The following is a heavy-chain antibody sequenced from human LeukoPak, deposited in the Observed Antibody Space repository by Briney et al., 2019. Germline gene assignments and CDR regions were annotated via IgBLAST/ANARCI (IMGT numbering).Heavy chain of an antibody. CDR3: ARDTEGITISGVVGGAFDY. Sequence: ASVKVSCKASGYTFTSYGISWVRQAPGRGLEWMGWISAYNGNTNYAQKLQGRVTMTTDTSTSTAYMELRSLRSDDTAVYYCARDTEGITISGVVGGAFDYWGQGTLVTVSS. J-gene: IGHJ4*02. V-gene: IGHV1-18*01. D-gene: IGHD3-3*01. CDR2: ISAYNGNT. CDR1: GYTFTSYG.